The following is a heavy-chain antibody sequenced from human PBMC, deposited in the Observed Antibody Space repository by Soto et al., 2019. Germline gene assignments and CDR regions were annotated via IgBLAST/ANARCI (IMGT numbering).Heavy chain of an antibody. Sequence: EVQLVESGGGLVKPGGSLRLSCAASGFTFSSYSMNWVRQAPGKGLEWVSSISSSSSYIYYADSVKGRFTISRDNAKNSLYLQMNSLRAEDTAVYYCARENTHRFLEWLPTHYGMDVWGQGTTVTVSS. CDR2: ISSSSSYI. D-gene: IGHD3-3*01. CDR1: GFTFSSYS. V-gene: IGHV3-21*01. J-gene: IGHJ6*02. CDR3: ARENTHRFLEWLPTHYGMDV.